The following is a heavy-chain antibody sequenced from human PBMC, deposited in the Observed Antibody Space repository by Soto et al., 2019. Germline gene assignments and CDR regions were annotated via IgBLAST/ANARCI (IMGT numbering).Heavy chain of an antibody. D-gene: IGHD3-10*01. CDR1: GGSISSSSYY. CDR2: IYYSGST. V-gene: IGHV4-39*01. CDR3: ARHPTSSDYGSGSYYKARWLFDY. J-gene: IGHJ4*02. Sequence: SETLSLTCTVSGGSISSSSYYWGWIRQPPGKGLEWIGSIYYSGSTYYNPSLKSRVTISVDTSKNQFSLKLSSVTAADTAVYYCARHPTSSDYGSGSYYKARWLFDYWGQGTLVTVSS.